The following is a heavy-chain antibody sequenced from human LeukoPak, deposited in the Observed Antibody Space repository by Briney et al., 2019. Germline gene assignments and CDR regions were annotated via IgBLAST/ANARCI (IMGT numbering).Heavy chain of an antibody. V-gene: IGHV3-21*01. D-gene: IGHD3-10*02. CDR1: GFTFSGYA. J-gene: IGHJ6*04. CDR3: AELGITMIGGV. CDR2: ISSSSSYI. Sequence: GGSLRLSCAASGFTFSGYAMKWVRQAPGKGLEWVSSISSSSSYIYHADSVKGRFTISRDNAKNSLYLQMNSLRAEDTAVYYCAELGITMIGGVWGKGTTVTISS.